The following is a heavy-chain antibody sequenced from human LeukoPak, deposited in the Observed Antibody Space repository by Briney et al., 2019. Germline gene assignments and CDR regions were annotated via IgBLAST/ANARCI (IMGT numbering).Heavy chain of an antibody. Sequence: ASVKVSCKASGYTFTGYYMHWVRQAPGQGLEWMGWINPNSGGTNYAQKFQGRVTMTRETSISTAYMELSRLRSDDTAVYYCARDVGYSSSWYVWERFDYWGQGTLVTVSS. CDR3: ARDVGYSSSWYVWERFDY. D-gene: IGHD6-13*01. V-gene: IGHV1-2*02. J-gene: IGHJ4*02. CDR2: INPNSGGT. CDR1: GYTFTGYY.